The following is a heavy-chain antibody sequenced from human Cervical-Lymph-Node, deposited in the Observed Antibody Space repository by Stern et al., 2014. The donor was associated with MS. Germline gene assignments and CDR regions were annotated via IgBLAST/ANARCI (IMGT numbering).Heavy chain of an antibody. D-gene: IGHD2-15*01. CDR3: ARGRDIVVVVAATPFDYFDY. CDR1: GGTFSRYA. J-gene: IGHJ4*02. Sequence: QMQLVQSGAEVKKPGSSVKVSCKASGGTFSRYAFTWVRQAPGQGLEWMGGIIPMFGTANYAQRFQGRVTITADESTSTAYMELSSLRSEDTAVYYCARGRDIVVVVAATPFDYFDYWGQGTLVTVSS. CDR2: IIPMFGTA. V-gene: IGHV1-69*01.